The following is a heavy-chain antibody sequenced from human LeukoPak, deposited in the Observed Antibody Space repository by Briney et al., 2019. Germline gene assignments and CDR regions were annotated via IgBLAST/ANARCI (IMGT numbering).Heavy chain of an antibody. Sequence: SETLSLTCAVYGGSFSGYYWSWIRQPPGKGLEWIGEINHSGSINYNPSLKSRVTISVDTSKNQFSLKLSSVTAADTAVYYCARGPKPMYSSGWYRYWGQGTLVTVSS. CDR1: GGSFSGYY. V-gene: IGHV4-34*01. CDR2: INHSGSI. CDR3: ARGPKPMYSSGWYRY. D-gene: IGHD6-19*01. J-gene: IGHJ4*02.